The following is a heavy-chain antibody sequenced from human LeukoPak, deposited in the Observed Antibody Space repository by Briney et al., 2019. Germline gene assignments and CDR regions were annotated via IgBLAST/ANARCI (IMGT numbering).Heavy chain of an antibody. V-gene: IGHV1-18*01. D-gene: IGHD2-15*01. J-gene: IGHJ4*02. CDR2: ISAYNDNT. CDR3: ARVPYCSGGSCYFRSYFDY. CDR1: GYTFTSYG. Sequence: ASVKVSCEASGYTFTSYGISWVRQAPGQGLEWMGWISAYNDNTNYAQKLQGRVTMTTDTSTSTVYMELRSLRSDDTAVYYCARVPYCSGGSCYFRSYFDYWGQGTLVTVSS.